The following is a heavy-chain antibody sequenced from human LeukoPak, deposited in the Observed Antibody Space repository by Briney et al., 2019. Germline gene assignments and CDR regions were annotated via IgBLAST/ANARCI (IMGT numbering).Heavy chain of an antibody. V-gene: IGHV4-59*08. CDR2: IYYSGST. CDR1: GGSISSYY. CDR3: ARHSGYSSGWYFHY. Sequence: SETLSLTCTVSGGSISSYYWSWIRQPPGKGLEWIGYIYYSGSTNYNPSLKSRVTISVDSSKNQFSLRLSSVTAADTAVYYCARHSGYSSGWYFHYWGQGTLVTVSS. J-gene: IGHJ4*02. D-gene: IGHD6-19*01.